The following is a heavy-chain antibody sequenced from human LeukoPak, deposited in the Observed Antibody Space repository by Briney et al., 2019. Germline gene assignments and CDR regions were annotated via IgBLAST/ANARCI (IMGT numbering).Heavy chain of an antibody. CDR3: ASGSGRNYYGMDV. J-gene: IGHJ6*02. Sequence: ASVKVSCKASGGTFSSYAISWVRQAPGQGLEWMGGFDPEDGETIYAQKFQGRVTMTEDTSTDTAYMELSSLRSEDTAVYYCASGSGRNYYGMDVWGQGTTVTVSS. CDR1: GGTFSSYA. D-gene: IGHD3-10*01. V-gene: IGHV1-24*01. CDR2: FDPEDGET.